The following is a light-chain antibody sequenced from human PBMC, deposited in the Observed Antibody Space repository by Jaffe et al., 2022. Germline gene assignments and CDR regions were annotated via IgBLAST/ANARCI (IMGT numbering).Light chain of an antibody. CDR1: QSLLHSDGYNY. CDR2: SGS. J-gene: IGKJ2*01. V-gene: IGKV2-28*01. Sequence: DIVMTQSPLSLPVTPGEPASISCRSSQSLLHSDGYNYFDWYLQKPGQSPQLLIYSGSSRASGVPDRFSGSGSGTDFTLKISRVEAEDIGIYYCMQALQTPYTFGQGTKLEIK. CDR3: MQALQTPYT.